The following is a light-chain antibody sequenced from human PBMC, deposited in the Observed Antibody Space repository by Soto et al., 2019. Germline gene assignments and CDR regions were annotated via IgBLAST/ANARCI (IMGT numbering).Light chain of an antibody. CDR1: QSVSTY. V-gene: IGKV3-15*01. CDR3: QQRNSWPPTFT. Sequence: ERVMTESPATLSVSPGGRATLSCRASQSVSTYLAWYQQKPGQAPRLLIYGASTRATGIPARFSGSGSGTEFTLTISSLESEDFAVYYCQQRNSWPPTFTFGQGTRLEI. J-gene: IGKJ5*01. CDR2: GAS.